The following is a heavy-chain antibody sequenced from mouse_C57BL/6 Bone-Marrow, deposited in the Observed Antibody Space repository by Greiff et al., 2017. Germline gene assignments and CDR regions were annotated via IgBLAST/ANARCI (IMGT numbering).Heavy chain of an antibody. J-gene: IGHJ3*01. CDR2: INPDSSTI. Sequence: EVMLFESGGGLVQPGGSLKLSCAASGIDFSRSWMSWFLRAPVKGLEWIGEINPDSSTINYAPSLKDKFIISRDNAKNTLYLQMSKERSEYSALYDCEGTETSWFAYWGQGTLVTISA. V-gene: IGHV4-1*01. CDR1: GIDFSRSW. CDR3: EGTETSWFAY.